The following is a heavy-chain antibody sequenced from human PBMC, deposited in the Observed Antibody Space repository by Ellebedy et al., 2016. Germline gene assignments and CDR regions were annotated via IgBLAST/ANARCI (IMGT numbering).Heavy chain of an antibody. CDR2: IYYSGST. Sequence: SETLSLTCTVSGDSISSSSFYWGWIRQPPGKGLQWIGNIYYSGSTYYNPSLKSRVTISVDTSKNQFSLKLSSVTAADTAVFYCAGRVGVGAADYGMDVWGQGTTVTVSS. CDR3: AGRVGVGAADYGMDV. V-gene: IGHV4-39*01. CDR1: GDSISSSSFY. D-gene: IGHD1-26*01. J-gene: IGHJ6*02.